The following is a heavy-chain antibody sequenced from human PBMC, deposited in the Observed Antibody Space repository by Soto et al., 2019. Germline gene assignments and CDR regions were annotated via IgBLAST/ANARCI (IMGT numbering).Heavy chain of an antibody. CDR1: GYTFTGYY. V-gene: IGHV1-2*04. D-gene: IGHD1-7*01. CDR2: INPNSGGT. Sequence: QVQLVQSGAEVKKPGASVKVSCKASGYTFTGYYMHWVRQAPGQGLEWMGWINPNSGGTNYARKFQGWVTMTRDTSISTAYMELSRLRSDDTAVYYCAREGGTEYYYYGMDVWGQGTTVTVSS. CDR3: AREGGTEYYYYGMDV. J-gene: IGHJ6*02.